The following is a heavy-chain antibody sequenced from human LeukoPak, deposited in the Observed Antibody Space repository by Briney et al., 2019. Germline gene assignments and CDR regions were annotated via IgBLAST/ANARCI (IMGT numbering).Heavy chain of an antibody. CDR3: ASAVGWNDVDLPNWFDP. CDR2: INWNGGRP. Sequence: PGRSLRLSCAAPGFTFDVYGMSWVRQAPGTGLEWASGINWNGGRPGYADSVKGRFTISRDNHKTSLYLQMNRLRAEATALYSCASAVGWNDVDLPNWFDPWGQGTLVTVSS. D-gene: IGHD1-1*01. CDR1: GFTFDVYG. V-gene: IGHV3-20*04. J-gene: IGHJ5*02.